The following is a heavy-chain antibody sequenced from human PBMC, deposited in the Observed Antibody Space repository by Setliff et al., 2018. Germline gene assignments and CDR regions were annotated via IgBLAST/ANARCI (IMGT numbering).Heavy chain of an antibody. Sequence: SETLSLTCTVYGGSFSSFYWSWVRQPPGKGPEWIVEINHSGITNYNPSLKSRVTISVDTSKKQFSLKCSSVTAADTAVYYCAKFGPLDLTGDWAFDNWGQGTLVTVSS. CDR3: AKFGPLDLTGDWAFDN. CDR1: GGSFSSFY. CDR2: INHSGIT. V-gene: IGHV4-34*01. J-gene: IGHJ4*02. D-gene: IGHD7-27*01.